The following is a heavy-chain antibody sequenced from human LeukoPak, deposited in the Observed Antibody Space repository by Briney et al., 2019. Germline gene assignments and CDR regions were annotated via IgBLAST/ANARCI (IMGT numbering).Heavy chain of an antibody. CDR3: VRDGVGAPPFDY. CDR2: IKSDGSSV. J-gene: IGHJ4*02. CDR1: GFTFSSHW. D-gene: IGHD1-26*01. V-gene: IGHV3-74*01. Sequence: GGSLRLSCAASGFTFSSHWMHWVRQTPGRGLVWVSRIKSDGSSVDYADSVKGRFTISRDNAKNTLYLQMNSLRAEDMAVYYCVRDGVGAPPFDYWGQGALVTVSS.